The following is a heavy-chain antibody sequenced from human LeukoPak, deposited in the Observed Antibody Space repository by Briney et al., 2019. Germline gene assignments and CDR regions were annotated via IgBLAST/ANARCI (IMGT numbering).Heavy chain of an antibody. V-gene: IGHV1-2*02. CDR2: INPNSGGT. Sequence: RASVKVSCKASGYTFTGYYMHWVRQAPGQGLEWMGWINPNSGGTNYAQKFQGRVTMTRDTSISTAYMELSRLRSDDTAVYYCARDMEMATIGDYWGQGTLVTVSS. CDR3: ARDMEMATIGDY. CDR1: GYTFTGYY. D-gene: IGHD5-24*01. J-gene: IGHJ4*02.